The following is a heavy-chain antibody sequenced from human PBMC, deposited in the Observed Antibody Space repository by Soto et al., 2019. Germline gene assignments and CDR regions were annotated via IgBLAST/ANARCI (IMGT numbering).Heavy chain of an antibody. J-gene: IGHJ4*02. CDR1: GGSISSGDYY. D-gene: IGHD3-22*01. Sequence: TLSLTCTVSGGSISSGDYYWSWIRQPPGKALEWLARIDWDDDKYYSTSLKTRLTISKDTSKNQVVLTMTNMDPVDTSTYYCARESYYYDSSGYYFDYWGQGTLVTVSS. CDR3: ARESYYYDSSGYYFDY. CDR2: IDWDDDK. V-gene: IGHV2-70*11.